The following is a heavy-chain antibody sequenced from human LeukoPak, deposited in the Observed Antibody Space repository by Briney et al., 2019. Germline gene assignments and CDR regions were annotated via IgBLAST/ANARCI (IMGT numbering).Heavy chain of an antibody. CDR3: AKDYIVGATEARSYDY. Sequence: PGGSLRLSCAASGFTVSSNYMSWVRQAPGKGLEWVSEIYSDGSTYYAASVKGRFTISRDNSKNTLYLQMNSLRAEDTAVYYCAKDYIVGATEARSYDYWGQGTLVTVSS. D-gene: IGHD1-26*01. CDR2: IYSDGST. CDR1: GFTVSSNY. J-gene: IGHJ4*02. V-gene: IGHV3-53*01.